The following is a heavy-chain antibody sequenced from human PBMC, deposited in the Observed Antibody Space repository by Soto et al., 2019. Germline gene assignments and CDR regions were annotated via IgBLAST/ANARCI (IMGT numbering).Heavy chain of an antibody. V-gene: IGHV1-69*02. J-gene: IGHJ4*02. CDR1: GGTFSSYT. CDR3: ARGESTTVVTFDY. D-gene: IGHD4-17*01. CDR2: IIPILGIA. Sequence: QVQLVQSGAEVKKPGSSVKVSCKASGGTFSSYTISWVRQAPGQGLEWMGRIIPILGIANYAQKFQGRVTITADKSSSTGYMELSSLRSEDTAVYYCARGESTTVVTFDYWGQGTLVTVSS.